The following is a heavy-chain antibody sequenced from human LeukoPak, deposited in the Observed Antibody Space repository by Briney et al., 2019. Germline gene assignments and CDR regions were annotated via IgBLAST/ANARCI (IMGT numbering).Heavy chain of an antibody. D-gene: IGHD6-13*01. V-gene: IGHV4-38-2*02. J-gene: IGHJ4*02. CDR3: ARDKFGGSSWSGESLDY. CDR2: IYHSGST. Sequence: SETLSLTCAVSGYSISSGYYWGWIRQPPGKGLEWIGSIYHSGSTYYNPSLKSRVTISVDTSKNQFPLKLSSVTAADTAVYYCARDKFGGSSWSGESLDYWGQGTLVTVSS. CDR1: GYSISSGYY.